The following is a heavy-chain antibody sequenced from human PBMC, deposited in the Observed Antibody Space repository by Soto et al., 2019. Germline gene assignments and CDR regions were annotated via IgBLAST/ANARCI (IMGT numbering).Heavy chain of an antibody. Sequence: EVQLVESGGGLVQPGGSLRLSCAASGFTVSSKYMSWVRQAPGKGLEWVSLIQSGGPTYYADSVKGIFTISRDTSENTVLLQMDSLRAEDTAVYYCARDDVLCDGGRCYGVPLDGWGKGTTVTVSS. D-gene: IGHD2-15*01. V-gene: IGHV3-66*01. CDR2: IQSGGPT. CDR1: GFTVSSKY. CDR3: ARDDVLCDGGRCYGVPLDG. J-gene: IGHJ6*04.